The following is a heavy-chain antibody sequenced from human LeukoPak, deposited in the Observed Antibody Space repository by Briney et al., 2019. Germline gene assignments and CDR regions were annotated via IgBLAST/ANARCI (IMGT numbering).Heavy chain of an antibody. D-gene: IGHD3-9*01. CDR2: ISAYNGNT. CDR1: GYTSTSYG. J-gene: IGHJ4*02. Sequence: ASVKVSCKASGYTSTSYGISWVRQAPGQGLEWMGWISAYNGNTNYAQKLQGRVTMTADTSTSTAYMELRSLRSDDTAVYYCAISVLRYFDWSTNYYFDYWGQGTLVTVSS. V-gene: IGHV1-18*01. CDR3: AISVLRYFDWSTNYYFDY.